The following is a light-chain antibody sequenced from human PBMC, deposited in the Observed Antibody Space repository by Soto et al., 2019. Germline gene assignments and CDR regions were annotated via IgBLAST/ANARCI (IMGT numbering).Light chain of an antibody. Sequence: EIVLTQSPGTLSLSPGERATLSCRASQSVDSSYLAWYQQKPGQAPRLLIYDASARATGIPDRFSGSGSGTDFTLTISRLEPEDFAVYYCQQYGSSPITFGQGTRLGIK. CDR2: DAS. CDR1: QSVDSSY. CDR3: QQYGSSPIT. V-gene: IGKV3-20*01. J-gene: IGKJ5*01.